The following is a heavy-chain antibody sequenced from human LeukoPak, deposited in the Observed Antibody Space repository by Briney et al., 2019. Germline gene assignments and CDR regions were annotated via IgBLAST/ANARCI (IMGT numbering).Heavy chain of an antibody. CDR2: ISWNSGNI. Sequence: GGSLRLSCAASGFTFDDYGMHWVRQTPGKGLEWVSGISWNSGNIGYADSVKGRFTISRDNAENSLYLQMNSLRREDTAFYYCAKGECSEISCYSQGFFQHWGQATLVTVSS. CDR1: GFTFDDYG. D-gene: IGHD2-2*02. J-gene: IGHJ1*01. V-gene: IGHV3-9*01. CDR3: AKGECSEISCYSQGFFQH.